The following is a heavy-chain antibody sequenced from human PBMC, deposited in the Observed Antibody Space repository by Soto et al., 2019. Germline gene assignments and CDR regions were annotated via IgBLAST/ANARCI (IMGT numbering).Heavy chain of an antibody. CDR1: GGSIRNVY. V-gene: IGHV4-59*07. J-gene: IGHJ4*02. CDR3: ARAHAPTLPFDY. CDR2: IFHSGNA. Sequence: SDTLSLTCTVSGGSIRNVYWSWIRQPPGKGLEWIGYIFHSGNAKYNPSLKSRVTMSVDTSKNQFSLSLDSVTAADTAVYFCARAHAPTLPFDYWGQGTLVTVSS. D-gene: IGHD2-15*01.